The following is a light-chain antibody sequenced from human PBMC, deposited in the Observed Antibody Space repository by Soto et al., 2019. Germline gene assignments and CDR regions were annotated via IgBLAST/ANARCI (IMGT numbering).Light chain of an antibody. CDR1: SSDVGSYNL. Sequence: QSALTQPASVSGSPGQSITISCTGTSSDVGSYNLVSWYQQHPGKVPQLMIYEGSKRPSGVSNRFSGSKSGNTASLTIFGLQAEDEADYYCCSYARGSTYVFGTGTKLTVL. V-gene: IGLV2-23*01. CDR2: EGS. CDR3: CSYARGSTYV. J-gene: IGLJ1*01.